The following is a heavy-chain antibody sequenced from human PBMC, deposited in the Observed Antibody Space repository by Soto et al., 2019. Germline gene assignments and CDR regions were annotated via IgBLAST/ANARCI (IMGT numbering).Heavy chain of an antibody. Sequence: ETLSLTCTVSGGSISSSFYYWGWARPPPGEGLEWIGSIFYRGITYYNPSLKSRVTISVDTFKNQFSLKLSSVTAADTAVYYCAREGAYSSPTNWFDPWGQGTLVTVSS. CDR3: AREGAYSSPTNWFDP. D-gene: IGHD6-13*01. CDR1: GGSISSSFYY. V-gene: IGHV4-39*02. CDR2: IFYRGIT. J-gene: IGHJ5*02.